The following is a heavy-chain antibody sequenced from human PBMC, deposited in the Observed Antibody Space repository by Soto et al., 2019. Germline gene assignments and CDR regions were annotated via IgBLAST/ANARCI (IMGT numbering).Heavy chain of an antibody. V-gene: IGHV3-33*08. CDR3: ASGTVSGWFDP. CDR2: IWYDGSNK. D-gene: IGHD4-17*01. Sequence: GGSLRLSCAASGFTFSSYAMHWVRQAPGKGLEWVAVIWYDGSNKYYADSVKGRFTISRDNSKNTLYLQMNSLRAEDTAVYYCASGTVSGWFDPWGQGTLVTVSS. CDR1: GFTFSSYA. J-gene: IGHJ5*02.